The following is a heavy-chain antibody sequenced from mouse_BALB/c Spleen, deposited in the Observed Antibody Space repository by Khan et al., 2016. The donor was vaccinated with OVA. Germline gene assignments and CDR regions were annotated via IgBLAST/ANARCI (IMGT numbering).Heavy chain of an antibody. V-gene: IGHV1S81*02. J-gene: IGHJ2*01. D-gene: IGHD1-1*01. Sequence: VQLQDSGAELVKAGASVKMSCKTSGYTFTSYWMHWVKQRLGQGLEWFAETNPTNGRTYYNEKFKSKATLTVDKSSSTAYMLLSGPTFEDSAVYYCARIKKIVDTYIDYWGQGTTLTVSS. CDR1: GYTFTSYW. CDR3: ARIKKIVDTYIDY. CDR2: TNPTNGRT.